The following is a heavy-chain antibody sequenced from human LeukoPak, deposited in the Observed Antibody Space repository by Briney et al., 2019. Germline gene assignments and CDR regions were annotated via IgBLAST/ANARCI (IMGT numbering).Heavy chain of an antibody. CDR1: GFPFSSYS. CDR3: VRVKGTYFDF. CDR2: ISASGSNI. D-gene: IGHD1-1*01. Sequence: QAGGSLRLSCAVSGFPFSSYSMSWVRQAPGKGLEWVSYISASGSNIYYLDAVKGRFTVSKDNAMNSLFLQMGRPRAEDTAIYYCVRVKGTYFDFWGQGTPVTVSS. J-gene: IGHJ4*02. V-gene: IGHV3-48*01.